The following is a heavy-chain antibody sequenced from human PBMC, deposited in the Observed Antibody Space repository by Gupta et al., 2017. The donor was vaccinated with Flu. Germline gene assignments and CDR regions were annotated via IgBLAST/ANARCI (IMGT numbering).Heavy chain of an antibody. CDR2: IYHSGST. CDR3: ARRCGGDCYAFGGGYYFDY. D-gene: IGHD2-21*02. V-gene: IGHV4-4*02. CDR1: GGSISSSNW. Sequence: QVQLQESGPGLVKPSGTLSLTCAVPGGSISSSNWGSWVRQPPGKGLEWIGEIYHSGSTNYNPSLKSRVTISVDKSKNQFSLKLSSVTAADTAVYYCARRCGGDCYAFGGGYYFDYWGQGTLVTVSS. J-gene: IGHJ4*02.